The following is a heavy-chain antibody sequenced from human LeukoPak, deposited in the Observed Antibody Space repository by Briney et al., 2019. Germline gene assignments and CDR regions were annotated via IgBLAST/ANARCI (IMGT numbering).Heavy chain of an antibody. Sequence: GASVKVSCKASGYTFTSYGISWVRQAPGQGLEWMGWISAYNGNTNYAQKLQGRVTMTTDTSTSTAYMGLRSLRSDDTAVYYCARDTYGGNEYYYYYGMDVWGQGTTVTVSS. J-gene: IGHJ6*02. D-gene: IGHD4-23*01. CDR2: ISAYNGNT. V-gene: IGHV1-18*01. CDR1: GYTFTSYG. CDR3: ARDTYGGNEYYYYYGMDV.